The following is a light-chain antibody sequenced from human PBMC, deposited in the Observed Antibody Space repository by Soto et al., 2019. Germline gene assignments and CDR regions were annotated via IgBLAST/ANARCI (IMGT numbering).Light chain of an antibody. V-gene: IGKV1-5*03. CDR1: QSINDW. CDR3: QNWHGFSWT. Sequence: DIQMTQSPSTLYASVGDRVTITCRASQSINDWVAWYKQKPGRAPKFLIYKVSTLESGVPSRFSSSGSGTEFTLTISSLQPDDFPTYYCQNWHGFSWTFGQGTKVEI. CDR2: KVS. J-gene: IGKJ1*01.